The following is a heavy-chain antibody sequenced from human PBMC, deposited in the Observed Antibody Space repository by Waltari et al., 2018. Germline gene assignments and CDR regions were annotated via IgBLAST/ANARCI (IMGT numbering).Heavy chain of an antibody. CDR2: INHSGST. D-gene: IGHD5-12*01. Sequence: QVQLQQWGAGLLKPSETLSLTCAVYGGSFSGYYRRWIRQPPGKGLEWNGAINHSGSTNYNPSLKSRVTISVDTSKNQFSLKLSSVTAADTAVYYCARGVEMATIPTLRYCDLWGRGTLVTVSS. V-gene: IGHV4-34*01. J-gene: IGHJ2*01. CDR3: ARGVEMATIPTLRYCDL. CDR1: GGSFSGYY.